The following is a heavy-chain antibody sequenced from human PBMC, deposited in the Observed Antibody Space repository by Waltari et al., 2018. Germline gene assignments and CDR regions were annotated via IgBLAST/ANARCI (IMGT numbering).Heavy chain of an antibody. CDR1: GYPFTSYY. V-gene: IGHV1-2*02. CDR3: ARTYQSGSYSDY. Sequence: QVQLVQSGAEVKKPGASVKVSCKTSGYPFTSYYMNWVRQAPGQGLEWMGWINTRNGGTNYAQKYQGRVTMTRDTSISTAYMELSRLISNDTAVYYCARTYQSGSYSDYWGQGTPVTVSS. J-gene: IGHJ4*02. D-gene: IGHD1-26*01. CDR2: INTRNGGT.